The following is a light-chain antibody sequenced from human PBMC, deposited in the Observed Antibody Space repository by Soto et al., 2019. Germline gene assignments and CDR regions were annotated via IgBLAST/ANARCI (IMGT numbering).Light chain of an antibody. CDR1: SSNIGNNY. CDR2: ENN. V-gene: IGLV1-51*02. Sequence: QSVLTQPPSVSAAPGQKVTISCSGSSSNIGNNYVSWYQQLPGTAPKLLIYENNKRPSGIPDRFSGSKSGTSATLGITRLQTGDEADYYCGTWDSSLSAGLFGGGTKLTVL. J-gene: IGLJ2*01. CDR3: GTWDSSLSAGL.